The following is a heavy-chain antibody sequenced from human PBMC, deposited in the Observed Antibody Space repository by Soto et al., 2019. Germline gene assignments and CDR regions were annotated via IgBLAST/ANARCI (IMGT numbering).Heavy chain of an antibody. J-gene: IGHJ5*02. D-gene: IGHD3-10*01. CDR1: GGSISSGGYY. V-gene: IGHV4-31*03. CDR2: IYYSGST. CDR3: ARDVYYYGSGSYPKLQKLRNWFDP. Sequence: SETLSLTCTVSGGSISSGGYYWSWIRQHPGKGLEWIGYIYYSGSTYYNPSLKSRVTISVDTSKNQFSLKLSSVTAADTAVYYCARDVYYYGSGSYPKLQKLRNWFDPWGQGTLVTVSS.